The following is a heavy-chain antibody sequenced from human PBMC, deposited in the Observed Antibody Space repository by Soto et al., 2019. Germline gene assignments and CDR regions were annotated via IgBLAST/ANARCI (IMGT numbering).Heavy chain of an antibody. CDR2: IYPGDSDT. CDR1: GYSFTSYW. Sequence: GESLKISCKGSGYSFTSYWIGWVRQMPGKGLEWMGIIYPGDSDTRYSPSFQGQVTISVDNSKNQFSLRLTSVTAADTAVYYCARFSSSGLYYYFGMDVWGQGTTVTVSS. CDR3: ARFSSSGLYYYFGMDV. J-gene: IGHJ6*02. D-gene: IGHD6-13*01. V-gene: IGHV5-51*01.